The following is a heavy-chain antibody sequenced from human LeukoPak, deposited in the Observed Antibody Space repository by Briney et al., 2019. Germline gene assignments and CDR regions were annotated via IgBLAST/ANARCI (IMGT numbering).Heavy chain of an antibody. Sequence: GASVKVSCKASGYTFTGYYMHWVRQAPGQGLEWMGWINPNSGGTNYAQKFQGRVTMTRDTSISTAYMELSRLRSDDTAVYYCARDRPHLEWLLLFDYWGQGTLVTVSS. CDR2: INPNSGGT. V-gene: IGHV1-2*02. D-gene: IGHD3-3*01. J-gene: IGHJ4*02. CDR1: GYTFTGYY. CDR3: ARDRPHLEWLLLFDY.